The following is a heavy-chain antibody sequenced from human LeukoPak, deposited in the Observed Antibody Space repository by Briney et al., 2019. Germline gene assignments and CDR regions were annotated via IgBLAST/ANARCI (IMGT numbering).Heavy chain of an antibody. J-gene: IGHJ5*02. Sequence: GGSLRLSCAASGFTVSNDYMAWVRQDPGKGLEWVSLIYADGTTFYTDSVKGRFTMSRDNFTNTLYLQMNSLRPEDTALYYCARDRAGAQNWVAWDPWGQGTLVAVSS. CDR1: GFTVSNDY. CDR2: IYADGTT. CDR3: ARDRAGAQNWVAWDP. D-gene: IGHD7-27*01. V-gene: IGHV3-66*02.